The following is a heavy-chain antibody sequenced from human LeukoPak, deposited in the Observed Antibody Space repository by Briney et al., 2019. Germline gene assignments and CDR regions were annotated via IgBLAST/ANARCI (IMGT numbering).Heavy chain of an antibody. V-gene: IGHV3-13*01. CDR1: GFTFSSYD. J-gene: IGHJ4*02. Sequence: PGGSLRLSCAASGFTFSSYDMHWVRHVPGKGLEWVSSIGTTGDTHYAVSVKGRFTISRENAKNSLYLQMSSLSAGDTAVYYCARSFYGDYPYWGQGTLVTVSS. CDR3: ARSFYGDYPY. CDR2: IGTTGDT. D-gene: IGHD4-17*01.